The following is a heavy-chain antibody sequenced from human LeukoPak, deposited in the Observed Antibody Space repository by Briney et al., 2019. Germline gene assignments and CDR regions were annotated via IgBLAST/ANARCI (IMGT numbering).Heavy chain of an antibody. V-gene: IGHV3-30*18. CDR3: AKDNGY. CDR2: ISYDGSNK. J-gene: IGHJ4*02. Sequence: GGSLRLSCAASGFTFSSYGMHWVRQAPGKGLEWVAVISYDGSNKYYAGSVKGRFTISRDNSKNTLYLQMNSLRAEDTAVYYCAKDNGYWGQGTLVTVSS. CDR1: GFTFSSYG.